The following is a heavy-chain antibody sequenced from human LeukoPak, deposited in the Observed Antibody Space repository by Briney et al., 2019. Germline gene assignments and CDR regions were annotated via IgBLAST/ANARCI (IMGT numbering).Heavy chain of an antibody. CDR1: GFTFSSYW. CDR2: IKQDGSEK. CDR3: ARDARTDSTFSWSDP. V-gene: IGHV3-7*01. D-gene: IGHD2-8*02. Sequence: GGSLRLSCAASGFTFSSYWMSWVRQAPGKGLEWVAKIKQDGSEKYYVDSVKGRLTISRDNGKNTLYLQMDTLRAEDTAVYYCARDARTDSTFSWSDPWGQGTLVTVSS. J-gene: IGHJ5*02.